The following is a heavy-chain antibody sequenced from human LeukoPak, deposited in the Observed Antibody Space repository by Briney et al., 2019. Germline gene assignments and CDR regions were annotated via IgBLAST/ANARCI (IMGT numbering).Heavy chain of an antibody. J-gene: IGHJ4*02. CDR3: ARLSGGRYEPLLDY. D-gene: IGHD2-15*01. CDR2: INPNSGGT. Sequence: ASVKVSCKSSGYTFTGYYMHWVRQAPGQGLEWMGWINPNSGGTNYAQKFQGRVTMTRDTSISTAYMELSRLRSDDTAVYYCARLSGGRYEPLLDYWGQGTLVTVSS. CDR1: GYTFTGYY. V-gene: IGHV1-2*02.